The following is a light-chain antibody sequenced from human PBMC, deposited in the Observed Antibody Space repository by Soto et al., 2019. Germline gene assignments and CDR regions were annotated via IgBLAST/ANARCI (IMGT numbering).Light chain of an antibody. J-gene: IGKJ1*01. Sequence: IKVNESPSSLSASVGDRVTITCRASQGLSSYLAWYQQKPGKAPKLLIYAASTLQRGVPSRFSGSESGPEVTLTISIFQPDDFVTYYWQHSKIYFQPFCQGANVDIK. CDR3: QHSKIYFQP. CDR1: QGLSSY. V-gene: IGKV1-9*01. CDR2: AAS.